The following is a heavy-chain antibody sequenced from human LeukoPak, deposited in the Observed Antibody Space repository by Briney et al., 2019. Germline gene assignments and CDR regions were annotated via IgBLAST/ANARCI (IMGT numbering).Heavy chain of an antibody. D-gene: IGHD3-10*01. V-gene: IGHV3-30*04. J-gene: IGHJ4*02. CDR2: MSYDGTNK. CDR3: ARDYLPSLWVGEFYFDY. Sequence: GGSLRLSCATSGFTFSTYAMHWVRQAPGKGLEWVAVMSYDGTNKYYADSVKRRFTISTDNSKNTLYLQTNSLRAEDTAIYYCARDYLPSLWVGEFYFDYWGQGALVTASS. CDR1: GFTFSTYA.